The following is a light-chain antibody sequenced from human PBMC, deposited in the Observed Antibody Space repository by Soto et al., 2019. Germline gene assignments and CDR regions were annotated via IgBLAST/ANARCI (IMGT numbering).Light chain of an antibody. J-gene: IGLJ1*01. CDR2: DVS. CDR1: SSDVGGYNY. V-gene: IGLV2-14*01. Sequence: QSALTQPASVSGSPGPSITISCTGTSSDVGGYNYVSWYQQHPGKAPKFMIYDVSNRPSGISTRFSGSKSGNTASLTISGLQAEDEADYYSNSYTTSNTRQIVFGTGTKVTVL. CDR3: NSYTTSNTRQIV.